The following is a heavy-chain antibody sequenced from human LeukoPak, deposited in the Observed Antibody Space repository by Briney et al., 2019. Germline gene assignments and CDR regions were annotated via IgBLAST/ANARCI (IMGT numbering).Heavy chain of an antibody. V-gene: IGHV4-30-4*08. Sequence: PSETLSLTCTVSGGSISSGDYYWSWIRQPPGKGPEWIGYIYYSGSTYYNPSLKSRVTISVDTSKNQFSLKLSSVTAADTAVYYCAREWEWELLYDYWGQGTLVTVSS. CDR2: IYYSGST. J-gene: IGHJ4*02. D-gene: IGHD1-26*01. CDR3: AREWEWELLYDY. CDR1: GGSISSGDYY.